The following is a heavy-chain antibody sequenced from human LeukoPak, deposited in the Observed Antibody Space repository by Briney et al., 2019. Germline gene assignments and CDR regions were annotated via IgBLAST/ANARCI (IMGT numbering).Heavy chain of an antibody. CDR2: ISGSGGST. CDR3: AKTGWDSSSSAIWYYYYYMDV. J-gene: IGHJ6*03. V-gene: IGHV3-23*01. Sequence: PGGSLRLSCAASGFTFSSYAMSWVRQAPGKGLEWVSAISGSGGSTYYADSVKGRFTISRDNSKNTLYLQMNSLRAEGTAVYYCAKTGWDSSSSAIWYYYYYMDVWGKGTTVTVSS. D-gene: IGHD6-6*01. CDR1: GFTFSSYA.